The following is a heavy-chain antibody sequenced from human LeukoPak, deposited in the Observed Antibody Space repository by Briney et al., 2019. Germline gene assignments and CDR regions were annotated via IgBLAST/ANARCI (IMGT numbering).Heavy chain of an antibody. CDR2: ISSNGGST. V-gene: IGHV3-64*01. J-gene: IGHJ4*02. Sequence: PGGSLRLSCAASGFTFSSYAMHWVRQAPGKGLEYVSAISSNGGSTYYANSVKGRFTISRDNSKNTLYLQMGSLRAEDMAVYYCASARRDGYNRPFDYWGQGTLVTVSS. CDR3: ASARRDGYNRPFDY. CDR1: GFTFSSYA. D-gene: IGHD5-24*01.